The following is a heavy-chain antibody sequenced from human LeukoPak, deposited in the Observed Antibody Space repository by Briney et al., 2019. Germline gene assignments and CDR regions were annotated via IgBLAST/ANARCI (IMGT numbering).Heavy chain of an antibody. J-gene: IGHJ5*02. CDR3: ARDHGSGSYRWFDP. V-gene: IGHV4-30-2*01. Sequence: PSETLSLTCTVSGGSISSGGYYWSWIRQPPGKGLEWIGYIYHSGSTYYNPSLKSRVTISVDRSKNQFSLKLSSVTAADTAVYYCARDHGSGSYRWFDPWGQGALVTVSS. D-gene: IGHD3-10*01. CDR1: GGSISSGGYY. CDR2: IYHSGST.